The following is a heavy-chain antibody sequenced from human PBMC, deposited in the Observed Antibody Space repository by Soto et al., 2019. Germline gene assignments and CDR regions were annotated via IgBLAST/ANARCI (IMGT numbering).Heavy chain of an antibody. J-gene: IGHJ6*03. Sequence: VQLAQSGAEVKKPGASVKVSCKTSGDSFNDYYIHWVRQAPGQGLEWMGWINPNGGATKYAQKLQGRVTVNRDTSIRTVYMELSSLRSDATAVYYCARESGGATATLDYYYFYMDVWGKGTTVTVSS. D-gene: IGHD5-12*01. CDR3: ARESGGATATLDYYYFYMDV. CDR1: GDSFNDYY. CDR2: INPNGGAT. V-gene: IGHV1-2*02.